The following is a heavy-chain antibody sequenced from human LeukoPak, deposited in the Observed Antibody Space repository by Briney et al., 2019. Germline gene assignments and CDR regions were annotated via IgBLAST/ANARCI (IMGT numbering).Heavy chain of an antibody. CDR2: ISSSSSYI. CDR1: GFTFSSYS. J-gene: IGHJ4*02. D-gene: IGHD1-20*01. Sequence: GGSLRLSCAASGFTFSSYSMNWVRQAPGKGLEWVSSISSSSSYIYYADSVKGRFTISRDNAKNSLYLQMNSLRAEDTAVYYCARDPPITGTTYYFDYWRQRTLVTVSS. CDR3: ARDPPITGTTYYFDY. V-gene: IGHV3-21*01.